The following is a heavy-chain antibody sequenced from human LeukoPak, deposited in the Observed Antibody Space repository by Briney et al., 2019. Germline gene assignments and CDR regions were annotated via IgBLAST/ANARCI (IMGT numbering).Heavy chain of an antibody. V-gene: IGHV3-66*02. D-gene: IGHD3-3*01. Sequence: GGSLRLSCAASGFTVSSNYMSWVRQAPGKGLEWVSVIYSGGSTYYADSVKGRFTISRDNSKNTLYLQMNSLRAEDTAVYYCARENYDFWSGYYIWFDPWSQGTLVTVSS. CDR2: IYSGGST. CDR3: ARENYDFWSGYYIWFDP. J-gene: IGHJ5*02. CDR1: GFTVSSNY.